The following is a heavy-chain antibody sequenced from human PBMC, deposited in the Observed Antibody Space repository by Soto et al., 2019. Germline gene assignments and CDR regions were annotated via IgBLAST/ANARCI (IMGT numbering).Heavy chain of an antibody. CDR2: IIPILGIA. D-gene: IGHD6-6*01. J-gene: IGHJ4*02. CDR3: ASWMSIAARPYYFDY. V-gene: IGHV1-69*02. CDR1: GGTFSSYT. Sequence: ASVKVSCKASGGTFSSYTISWVRQAPGQGPEWMGRIIPILGIANYAQKFQGRVTITADKSTSTAYMELSSLRSEDTAVYYCASWMSIAARPYYFDYWGQGTLVTVSS.